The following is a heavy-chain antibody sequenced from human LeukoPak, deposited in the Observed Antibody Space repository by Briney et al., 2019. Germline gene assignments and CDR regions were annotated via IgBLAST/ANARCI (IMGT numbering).Heavy chain of an antibody. CDR1: GITFSSLA. J-gene: IGHJ6*03. V-gene: IGHV3-23*01. Sequence: PGGSLRLSCAASGITFSSLAMSWVRQAPGKGLEWVSLISGSGGHTYYGDSVKGRFTISRDNSTNRLYLQMNSLRPEDTAVYYCAKGGAATMRDGYNYYYYYMEVWGRGTTVTVSS. D-gene: IGHD5-24*01. CDR3: AKGGAATMRDGYNYYYYYMEV. CDR2: ISGSGGHT.